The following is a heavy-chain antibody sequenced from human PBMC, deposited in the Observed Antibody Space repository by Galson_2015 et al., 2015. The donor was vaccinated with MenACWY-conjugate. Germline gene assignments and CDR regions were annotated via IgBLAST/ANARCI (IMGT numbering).Heavy chain of an antibody. CDR3: ATPRLGELSLIY. CDR2: ISYSGST. V-gene: IGHV4-61*01. CDR1: GGSVSSGSYY. D-gene: IGHD3-16*02. J-gene: IGHJ4*02. Sequence: ETLSLTCTVSGGSVSSGSYYWSWIRQPPGKGLEWIGFISYSGSTNYNPSLKSRVTISVDTSKNQFSLKLSSVTAADTAVYYCATPRLGELSLIYWGQGTLVTVSS.